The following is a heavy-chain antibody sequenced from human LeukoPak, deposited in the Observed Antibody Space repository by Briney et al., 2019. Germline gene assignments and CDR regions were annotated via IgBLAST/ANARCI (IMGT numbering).Heavy chain of an antibody. J-gene: IGHJ4*02. CDR1: GFTFSSYA. D-gene: IGHD3-10*01. V-gene: IGHV3-30-3*01. Sequence: PGGSLRLSCAASGFTFSSYAMHWVRQAPGKGLEWVAVISYDGSNKYYADSVKGRFTISRDNSKNTLYLQMNSLRAEDTAVYYCARDTRITMVRGVIYYFDYWGQGTLVTVSS. CDR3: ARDTRITMVRGVIYYFDY. CDR2: ISYDGSNK.